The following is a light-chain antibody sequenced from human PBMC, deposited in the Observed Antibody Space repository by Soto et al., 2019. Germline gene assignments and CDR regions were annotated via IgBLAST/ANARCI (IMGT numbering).Light chain of an antibody. CDR1: QSIDNW. J-gene: IGKJ1*01. CDR2: QAS. V-gene: IGKV1-5*03. Sequence: DIQMTQSPSTLSASVGDRVTITCRASQSIDNWLAWYQQKPGKAPKILIYQASNLETGVPSRFSGSGSGAEFTLTISSLQPDDFATYYCQHLKTFGQGTKVAIK. CDR3: QHLKT.